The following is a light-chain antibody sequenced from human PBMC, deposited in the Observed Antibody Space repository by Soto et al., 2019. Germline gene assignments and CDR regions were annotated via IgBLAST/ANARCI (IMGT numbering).Light chain of an antibody. Sequence: NFMLTQPHSVSESPGKTVTISCTRTRGSIASNYVQWFQQRPGSSPTTVMFEDNQRPSGVPDRFSGSIDSSSNSASLTISGLRTEDEADYYCQSYDSNNQVFGGGTKLTVL. V-gene: IGLV6-57*01. J-gene: IGLJ3*02. CDR2: EDN. CDR1: RGSIASNY. CDR3: QSYDSNNQV.